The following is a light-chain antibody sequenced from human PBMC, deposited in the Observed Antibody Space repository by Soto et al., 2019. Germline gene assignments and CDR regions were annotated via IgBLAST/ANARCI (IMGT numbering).Light chain of an antibody. J-gene: IGKJ2*01. CDR3: QQYYNFPFT. CDR2: AAS. Sequence: AIRMTQSPSSFSASTGYRVTITCRASQGIGSYLAWFQQKSGTAPQFLIYAASTLQSGIPSRFSGSGSGTDFTLTISCLQSEDFATYYCQQYYNFPFTFGQGTKVDIK. V-gene: IGKV1-8*01. CDR1: QGIGSY.